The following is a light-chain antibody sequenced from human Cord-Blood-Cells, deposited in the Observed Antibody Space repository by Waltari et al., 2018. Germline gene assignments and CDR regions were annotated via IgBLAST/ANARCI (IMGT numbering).Light chain of an antibody. CDR3: SSYTSSSTWV. V-gene: IGLV2-14*01. CDR1: SSDVGGSNY. J-gene: IGLJ3*02. CDR2: DVS. Sequence: QSALTQPASVSGSPGQSITISCTGTSSDVGGSNYVSWYQQHPGKTPKLMIYDVSNRPSVVSNRFAASKSGNTASLTISGLQAEDEADYYGSSYTSSSTWVFGGGTKLTVL.